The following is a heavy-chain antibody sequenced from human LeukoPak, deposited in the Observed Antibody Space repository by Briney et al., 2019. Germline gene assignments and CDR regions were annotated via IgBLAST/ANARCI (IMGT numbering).Heavy chain of an antibody. CDR2: ISSSSSYI. CDR3: ASHSIGYCSGGSCYSF. Sequence: GRSLRLSCAASGFTFSSYSMNWVRQAPGKGLEWVLSISSSSSYIYYADSVKGRFTISRDNAKNSLYLQMNSLRAEDTAVYYCASHSIGYCSGGSCYSFWGQGTLVTVSS. V-gene: IGHV3-21*01. CDR1: GFTFSSYS. D-gene: IGHD2-15*01. J-gene: IGHJ4*02.